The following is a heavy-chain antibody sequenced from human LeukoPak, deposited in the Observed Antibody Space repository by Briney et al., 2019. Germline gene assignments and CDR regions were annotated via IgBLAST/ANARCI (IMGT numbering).Heavy chain of an antibody. Sequence: SETLSLTCAVYGGSFSGYYWSWIRQPPGKGLEWIGEINHSGSTNYNPSLKSRVTISVDTSKNQFSLKLSSVTAADTAVYYCARAEPAVSYNWFDPWGQGTLVTVSS. J-gene: IGHJ5*02. D-gene: IGHD2-2*01. CDR3: ARAEPAVSYNWFDP. CDR1: GGSFSGYY. CDR2: INHSGST. V-gene: IGHV4-34*01.